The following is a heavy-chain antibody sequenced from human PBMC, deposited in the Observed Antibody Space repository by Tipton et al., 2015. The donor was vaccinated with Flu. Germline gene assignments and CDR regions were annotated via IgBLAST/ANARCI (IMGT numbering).Heavy chain of an antibody. CDR1: GFPFDDYG. J-gene: IGHJ5*02. V-gene: IGHV3-20*02. Sequence: SLRLSFAASGFPFDDYGMSWVRQVPGKGLEWVSGINWNGGRTGYADSVKGRFTISRDNAKKALYLEMNSLRAEETALYHCVRDLAVTSNPFPGDLWGQGTLVDVSS. CDR2: INWNGGRT. D-gene: IGHD4-17*01. CDR3: VRDLAVTSNPFPGDL.